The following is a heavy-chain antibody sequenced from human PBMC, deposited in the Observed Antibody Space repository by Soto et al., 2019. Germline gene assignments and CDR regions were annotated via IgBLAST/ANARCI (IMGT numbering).Heavy chain of an antibody. J-gene: IGHJ4*02. V-gene: IGHV3-23*01. Sequence: EVQLLESGGGLVQPGGSLRLSCAASGFTFSSYAMSWVRQAPGKGLEWVSSITGSAGSTYYADSVKGRFTISRDNSKNTLYLQMNSLRAEDTAVYYCAKDRNRWLRFDLGYWGQGNLVTVSS. CDR3: AKDRNRWLRFDLGY. CDR2: ITGSAGST. D-gene: IGHD5-12*01. CDR1: GFTFSSYA.